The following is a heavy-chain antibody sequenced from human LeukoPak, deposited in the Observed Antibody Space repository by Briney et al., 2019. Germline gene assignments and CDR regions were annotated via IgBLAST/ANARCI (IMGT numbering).Heavy chain of an antibody. CDR2: MNPNSGNT. CDR3: ARGGRGWLEHAFDI. V-gene: IGHV1-8*01. J-gene: IGHJ3*02. D-gene: IGHD6-19*01. CDR1: GYTFTSYD. Sequence: ASVKVSCKASGYTFTSYDINWVRQATGQGLEWMGWMNPNSGNTGYAQKFQGRVTMTRNTSISTACMELSSLRSEDTAVYYCARGGRGWLEHAFDIWGQGTMVTVSS.